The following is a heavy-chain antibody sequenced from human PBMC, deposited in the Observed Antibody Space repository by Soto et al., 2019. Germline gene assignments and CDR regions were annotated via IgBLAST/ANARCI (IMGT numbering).Heavy chain of an antibody. V-gene: IGHV1-2*02. CDR2: INANNGGA. CDR3: AREGGSETLQPSYNWFDT. J-gene: IGHJ5*02. CDR1: GYTFTDYH. Sequence: ASVKVSCKASGYTFTDYHIHWVRQAPGQGLEFMGWINANNGGAGSAQQFQGRVTVTRDTSFTTVYMELSNLRSDDTAVYYCAREGGSETLQPSYNWFDTWGQGTLVTVSS. D-gene: IGHD6-25*01.